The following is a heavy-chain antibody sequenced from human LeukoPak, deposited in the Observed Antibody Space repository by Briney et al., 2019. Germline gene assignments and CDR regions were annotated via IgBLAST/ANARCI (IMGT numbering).Heavy chain of an antibody. CDR3: ARVGYQLPTFDAFDF. Sequence: GGSLRLSCAASGFTFSSYWMNWARQAPGKGLEWVASINHNGNVNYYVDSVKGRFTISRDNAKNSLYLQMNSLRAEDTAVYYCARVGYQLPTFDAFDFWGQGTMVTVSS. CDR2: INHNGNVN. J-gene: IGHJ3*01. CDR1: GFTFSSYW. D-gene: IGHD2-2*01. V-gene: IGHV3-7*03.